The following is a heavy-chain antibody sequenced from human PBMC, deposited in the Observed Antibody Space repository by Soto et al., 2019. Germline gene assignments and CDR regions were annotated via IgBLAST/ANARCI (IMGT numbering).Heavy chain of an antibody. V-gene: IGHV4-31*03. CDR2: IYVTGAV. Sequence: SETLSLTCIVSGAALNSGNYYWSWIRQVPGKGLEWIGHIYVTGAVDYNPSLRDRITTSQDTSERQFSLNLRLVTAADTAVYYCERIRIATNNYKWFDPWGHGTLVTVYS. D-gene: IGHD2-21*01. J-gene: IGHJ5*02. CDR3: ERIRIATNNYKWFDP. CDR1: GAALNSGNYY.